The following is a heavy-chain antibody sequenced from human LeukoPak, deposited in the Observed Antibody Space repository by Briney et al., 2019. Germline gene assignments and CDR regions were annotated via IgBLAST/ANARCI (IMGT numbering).Heavy chain of an antibody. CDR1: GFTFGDYA. Sequence: PGGSLRLSCTASGFTFGDYAMSWFRQAPGEGLEWVGFIRSKAYGGTTEYAASVKGRFTISRDDSKSIAYLQMNSLETEDTAVYYCTRDAPSGSYLAVWFDPWGQGSLVTVSP. CDR2: IRSKAYGGTT. V-gene: IGHV3-49*03. D-gene: IGHD1-26*01. CDR3: TRDAPSGSYLAVWFDP. J-gene: IGHJ5*02.